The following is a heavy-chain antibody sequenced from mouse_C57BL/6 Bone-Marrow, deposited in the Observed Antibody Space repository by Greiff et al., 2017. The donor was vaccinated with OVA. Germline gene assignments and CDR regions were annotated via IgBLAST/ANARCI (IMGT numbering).Heavy chain of an antibody. V-gene: IGHV1-54*01. CDR1: GYAFTNYL. D-gene: IGHD1-1*01. CDR3: ARWGTTVYYFDY. Sequence: VKLMESGAELVRPGTSVKVSCKASGYAFTNYLIEWVKQRPGQGLEWIGVINPGSGGTNYNEKFKGKATLTADKSSSTAYMQLSSLTSEDSAVYFCARWGTTVYYFDYWGQGTTLTVSS. CDR2: INPGSGGT. J-gene: IGHJ2*01.